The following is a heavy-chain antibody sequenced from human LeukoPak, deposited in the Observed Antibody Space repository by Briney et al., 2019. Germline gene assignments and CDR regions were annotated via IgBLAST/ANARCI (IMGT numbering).Heavy chain of an antibody. J-gene: IGHJ6*02. V-gene: IGHV4-30-2*02. CDR3: ARLDYGGKRSEWNYYYYGMDV. CDR1: GGSISSGGYS. Sequence: PSQTLSLTCAVSGGSISSGGYSWSWIRQPPGKGLEWIGYIYHSGSTYYNPSLKSRVTISVDRSKNQFSLKLSSVTAADTAVYYCARLDYGGKRSEWNYYYYGMDVWGQGTTVTVSS. CDR2: IYHSGST. D-gene: IGHD4-23*01.